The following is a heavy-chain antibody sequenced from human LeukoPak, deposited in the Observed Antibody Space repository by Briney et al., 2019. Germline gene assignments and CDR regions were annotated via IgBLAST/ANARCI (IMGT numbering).Heavy chain of an antibody. J-gene: IGHJ6*03. Sequence: ASVKVSCKASGGTFSSYAISWVRQAPGQGLEWMGGIIPIFGTANYAQKFQGRVTITADKSTSTAYMELSSLRSEDTGVYYCARSIAAHYYYYFMDVWGKGTTVTVSS. CDR2: IIPIFGTA. CDR1: GGTFSSYA. V-gene: IGHV1-69*06. D-gene: IGHD6-6*01. CDR3: ARSIAAHYYYYFMDV.